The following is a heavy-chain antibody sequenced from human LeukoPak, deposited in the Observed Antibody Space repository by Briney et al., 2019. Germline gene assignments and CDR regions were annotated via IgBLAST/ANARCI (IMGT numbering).Heavy chain of an antibody. J-gene: IGHJ4*02. Sequence: PSETLSLTCTVSGGSISSYYWSWSRQPPGKGLEWIGYIYTSGSTNYNPSLKSRVTISVDTSKNQFSLKLSSVTAADTAVYYCARHPGYSSSSGFFDYWGQGTLVTVSS. D-gene: IGHD6-6*01. CDR1: GGSISSYY. V-gene: IGHV4-4*09. CDR2: IYTSGST. CDR3: ARHPGYSSSSGFFDY.